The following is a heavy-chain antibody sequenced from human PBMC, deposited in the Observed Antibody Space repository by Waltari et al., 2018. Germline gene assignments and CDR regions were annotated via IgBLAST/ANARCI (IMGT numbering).Heavy chain of an antibody. CDR3: ARPIPGWELLMAFDI. CDR2: ISSSSSYI. D-gene: IGHD1-26*01. V-gene: IGHV3-21*01. J-gene: IGHJ3*02. CDR1: GFPFSRHS. Sequence: EVQLVESGGGLVKPGGSLSPPCAASGFPFSRHSFNWVRQARGKGLEWVSSISSSSSYIYYADSVKGRFTISRDNAKNSLYLQMNSLRAEDTAVYYCARPIPGWELLMAFDIWGQGTMVTVSS.